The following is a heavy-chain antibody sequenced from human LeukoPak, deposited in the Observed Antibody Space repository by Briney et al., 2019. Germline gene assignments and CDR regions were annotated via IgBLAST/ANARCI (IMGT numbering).Heavy chain of an antibody. CDR1: GFTFSSYS. D-gene: IGHD3-22*01. Sequence: GGSLRLSCAASGFTFSSYSMNWVRQAPGKGLEWVSSISSSSSYIYYADSVKGRFTIPRDNATNSLYLQMNSLRAEDTAVYYCARGPEYYDSSGLDYWGQGTLVTVSS. V-gene: IGHV3-21*01. J-gene: IGHJ4*02. CDR2: ISSSSSYI. CDR3: ARGPEYYDSSGLDY.